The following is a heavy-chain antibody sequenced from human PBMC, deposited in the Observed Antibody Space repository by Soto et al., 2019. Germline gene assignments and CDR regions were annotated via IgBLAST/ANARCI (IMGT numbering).Heavy chain of an antibody. Sequence: ETLSLTCAVSGYSISSGDYWGWIRQPPGKGLEWIVSIYHSGSTYYNPSLKSRVTISVDTSKNQFSLKLNSVTAADTAVYYCARDRGIAYSTGRDVWGQGTKVTV. CDR3: ARDRGIAYSTGRDV. V-gene: IGHV4-38-2*02. CDR1: GYSISSGDY. CDR2: IYHSGST. D-gene: IGHD3-10*01. J-gene: IGHJ6*02.